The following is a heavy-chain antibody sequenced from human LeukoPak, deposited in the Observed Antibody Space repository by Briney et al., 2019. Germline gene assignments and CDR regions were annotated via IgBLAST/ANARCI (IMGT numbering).Heavy chain of an antibody. V-gene: IGHV1-8*01. D-gene: IGHD6-19*01. CDR2: MNPNSGDT. CDR1: GYNFTSYD. Sequence: GASVKVSCKASGYNFTSYDINWVRQATGQGLEWMGWMNPNSGDTAYAQKFQGRVTMTMNTSIITAYMELSSLRSEDTAIYYCARGSGSGGYPIDSWGQGTLVTVSS. J-gene: IGHJ4*02. CDR3: ARGSGSGGYPIDS.